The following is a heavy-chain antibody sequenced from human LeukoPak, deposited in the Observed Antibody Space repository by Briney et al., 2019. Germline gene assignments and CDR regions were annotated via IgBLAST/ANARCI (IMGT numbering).Heavy chain of an antibody. CDR1: GGSISSGGYY. CDR3: ARVEVFAFDI. Sequence: SETLSLTCTVSGGSISSGGYYWSWIRQHPGKGLEWIGYIYYSGSTYYNPSLKSRVTISVDTSKNQLSLKLSSVTAADTAVYYCARVEVFAFDIWGQGTMVTVSS. D-gene: IGHD1-1*01. J-gene: IGHJ3*02. V-gene: IGHV4-31*03. CDR2: IYYSGST.